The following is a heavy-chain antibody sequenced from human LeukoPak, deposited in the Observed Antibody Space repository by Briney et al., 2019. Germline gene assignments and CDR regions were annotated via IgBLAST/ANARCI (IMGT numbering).Heavy chain of an antibody. Sequence: GGSLRLSCAVSGITFSTYAVSWVRQAPGKGPEWVSTISGNARRTFYADSVRGRFTISRNNSKNTLFLQMDTLRVEDTAIYYCAKDPYYYDTDSLLNPGSFDVWGQGTMVTVSS. J-gene: IGHJ3*01. V-gene: IGHV3-23*01. D-gene: IGHD3-22*01. CDR3: AKDPYYYDTDSLLNPGSFDV. CDR2: ISGNARRT. CDR1: GITFSTYA.